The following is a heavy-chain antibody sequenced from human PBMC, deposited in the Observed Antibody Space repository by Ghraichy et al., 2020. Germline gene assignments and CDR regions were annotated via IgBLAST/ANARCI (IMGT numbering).Heavy chain of an antibody. Sequence: SVKVSCKASGFTFTSSAVQWVRQARGQRLEWIGWIVVGSGNTNYAQKFQERVTITRDMSTSTAYMELSSLRSEDTAVYYCAAKRLLTGDKYYFDYWGQGTLVTVSS. D-gene: IGHD3-9*01. CDR2: IVVGSGNT. CDR1: GFTFTSSA. V-gene: IGHV1-58*01. CDR3: AAKRLLTGDKYYFDY. J-gene: IGHJ4*02.